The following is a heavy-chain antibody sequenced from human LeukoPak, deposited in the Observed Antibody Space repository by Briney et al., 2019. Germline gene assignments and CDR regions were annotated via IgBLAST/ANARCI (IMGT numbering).Heavy chain of an antibody. CDR1: GFTFGDYA. V-gene: IGHV3-49*04. J-gene: IGHJ5*02. Sequence: PGGSLRLSCTASGFTFGDYAMSWVRQAPGKGLGWVGFIRSKAYGGTTTYAASVKGRFTISRDESKSIAYLQMNSLKTEVTAVYYCARLKYNWFDPWGQGTLVTVSS. CDR3: ARLKYNWFDP. CDR2: IRSKAYGGTT.